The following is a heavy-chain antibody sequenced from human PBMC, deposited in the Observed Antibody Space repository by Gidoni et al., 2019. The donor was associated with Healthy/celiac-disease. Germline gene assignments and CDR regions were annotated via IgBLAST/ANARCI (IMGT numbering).Heavy chain of an antibody. D-gene: IGHD2-15*01. CDR3: ARRRSGGYCSGGSCYFDY. Sequence: QLQLQESGPGLVKPSETLSLTCTVSGGSISSSSYYWGWIRQPPGKGLEWIGSIYYSGSTYYNPSLKSRVTISVDTSKNQFSLKLSSVTAADTAVYYCARRRSGGYCSGGSCYFDYWGQGTLVTVSS. J-gene: IGHJ4*02. CDR1: GGSISSSSYY. CDR2: IYYSGST. V-gene: IGHV4-39*01.